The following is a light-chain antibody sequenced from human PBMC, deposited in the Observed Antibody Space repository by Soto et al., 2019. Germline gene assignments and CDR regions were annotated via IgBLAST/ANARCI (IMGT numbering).Light chain of an antibody. CDR1: SSDVGGYNY. Sequence: QSALTQPASVSGSPGQSITISCTGTSSDVGGYNYVSWYQQHPGKAPKLMIYDVSNRPSGVSNRFSGSKSANTASLTISGLQDEDEADYYCSSYTINYTVVFGGGTKVTVL. CDR2: DVS. J-gene: IGLJ2*01. V-gene: IGLV2-14*01. CDR3: SSYTINYTVV.